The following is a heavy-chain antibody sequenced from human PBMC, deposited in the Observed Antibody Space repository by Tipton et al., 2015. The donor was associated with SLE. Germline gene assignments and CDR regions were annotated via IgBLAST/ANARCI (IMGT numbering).Heavy chain of an antibody. J-gene: IGHJ2*01. D-gene: IGHD1-26*01. CDR2: FYHTGTT. Sequence: TLSLTCAVSGYSISSGFHWGWIRQPPGEGLEWIGNFYHTGTTHYNPSLKSRVTISVERSQNQISLKLTSVTAADTAVYYCARVAAGEVGAWYLDLWGRGTLVTVSS. CDR3: ARVAAGEVGAWYLDL. CDR1: GYSISSGFH. V-gene: IGHV4-38-2*01.